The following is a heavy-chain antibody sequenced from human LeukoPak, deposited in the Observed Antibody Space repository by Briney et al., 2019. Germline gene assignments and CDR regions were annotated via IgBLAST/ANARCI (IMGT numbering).Heavy chain of an antibody. CDR3: ARGPLLTVTTTSMDV. J-gene: IGHJ6*04. CDR2: IIPIFGTA. V-gene: IGHV1-69*05. Sequence: SVKVSCKASGYTFTSYGISWVRQAPGQGLEWMGRIIPIFGTANYAQKFQGRVTITTDESTSTAYMELSSLRSEDTAVYYCARGPLLTVTTTSMDVWGKGTTVTVSS. D-gene: IGHD4-17*01. CDR1: GYTFTSYG.